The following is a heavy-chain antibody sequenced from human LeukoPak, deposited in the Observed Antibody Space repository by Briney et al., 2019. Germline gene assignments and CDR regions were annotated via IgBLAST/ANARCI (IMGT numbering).Heavy chain of an antibody. CDR3: ARSARSWFDP. Sequence: SETLSLTCTLSGGSVTSSSFYWAWIRQPPGKGLECIGTINYSGITYYNSPLKSRVTISVDTSKNQFSLKLSSVTAADTAVYYCARSARSWFDPWGQGTLVTVSS. CDR2: INYSGIT. CDR1: GGSVTSSSFY. J-gene: IGHJ5*02. V-gene: IGHV4-39*07.